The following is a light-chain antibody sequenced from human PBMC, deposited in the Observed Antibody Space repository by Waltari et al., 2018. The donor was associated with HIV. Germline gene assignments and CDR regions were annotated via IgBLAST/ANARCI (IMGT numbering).Light chain of an antibody. CDR3: HSRDGSAKRAV. CDR1: SPRSYY. CDR2: GKR. V-gene: IGLV3-19*01. J-gene: IGLJ3*02. Sequence: SSELTQDPTVSVSLGQTATITCQGDSPRSYYASQYQQKPGQAPVLVFYGKRNRPSGIPDRFSGSSSGNTASLIITETQAGDEADYYCHSRDGSAKRAVFGGGTKLTVL.